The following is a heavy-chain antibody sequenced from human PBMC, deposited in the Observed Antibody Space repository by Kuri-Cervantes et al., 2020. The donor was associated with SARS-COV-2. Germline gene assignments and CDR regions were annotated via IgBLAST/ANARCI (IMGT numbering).Heavy chain of an antibody. D-gene: IGHD2-2*02. V-gene: IGHV4-34*01. J-gene: IGHJ5*02. CDR2: INHSGST. CDR1: GGSFSGYY. Sequence: ESLKISCAVYGGSFSGYYWSWIRQPPGKGLEWIGEINHSGSTNYNPSLKSRVTISVDTSKNQFSLKLSSVTAADTAVYYCASWTLIVVVPAAIGWFDPWGQGTLVTVSS. CDR3: ASWTLIVVVPAAIGWFDP.